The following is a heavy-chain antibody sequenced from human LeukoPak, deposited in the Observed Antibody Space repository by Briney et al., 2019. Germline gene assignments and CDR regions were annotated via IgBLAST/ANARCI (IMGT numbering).Heavy chain of an antibody. V-gene: IGHV4-59*01. D-gene: IGHD6-19*01. Sequence: KSSETLSLTCTVSGGSISSYHWSWIRKRPGKGLDWIGNIYYSWSANYNPSLQIRVRISVDTSKNQFSLNLSPVPAADTAIYYCARVTGIAVAGTYYWGQGTLVTVSS. CDR1: GGSISSYH. J-gene: IGHJ4*02. CDR3: ARVTGIAVAGTYY. CDR2: IYYSWSA.